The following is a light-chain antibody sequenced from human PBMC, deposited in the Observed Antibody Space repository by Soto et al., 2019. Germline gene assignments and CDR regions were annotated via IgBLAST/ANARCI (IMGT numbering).Light chain of an antibody. J-gene: IGKJ1*01. CDR1: QSISSSY. CDR2: GAS. CDR3: QQYDDSPGT. V-gene: IGKV3-20*01. Sequence: IVLTQSPGTLSLSPGERATLSCRASQSISSSYLAWYQQKPGQAPRLLIYGASNRATAIPDRFSGSGSGKDFTLTISRLEPEDFAVYYCQQYDDSPGTFGQGTTVDIK.